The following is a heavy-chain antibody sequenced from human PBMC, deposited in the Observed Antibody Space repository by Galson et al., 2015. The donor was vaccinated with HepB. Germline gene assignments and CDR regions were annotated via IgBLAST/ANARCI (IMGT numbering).Heavy chain of an antibody. J-gene: IGHJ6*04. CDR3: ARDLGDFWSGYYISPLGY. D-gene: IGHD3-3*01. CDR2: IWYDGSNK. CDR1: GFTFSSYG. Sequence: SLRLSCAASGFTFSSYGMHWVRQAPGKGLEWVAVIWYDGSNKYYADSVKGRFTISRDNSKNTLYLQMNSLRAEDTAVYYCARDLGDFWSGYYISPLGYWGKGTTVTVSS. V-gene: IGHV3-33*01.